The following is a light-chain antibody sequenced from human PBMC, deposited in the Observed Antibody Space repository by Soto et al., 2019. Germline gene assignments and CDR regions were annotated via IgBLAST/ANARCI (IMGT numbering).Light chain of an antibody. Sequence: QPALTQPASVSGSPGQSITISCTGTTGDVGYYNYVSWYQQHPGKAPKLIIHEVMNRPSGVSHRFSGSKSGNTASLTISGLQAEDEADYYCTSYTSNSTLLFGGGTKVTVL. CDR1: TGDVGYYNY. CDR3: TSYTSNSTLL. J-gene: IGLJ1*01. V-gene: IGLV2-14*01. CDR2: EVM.